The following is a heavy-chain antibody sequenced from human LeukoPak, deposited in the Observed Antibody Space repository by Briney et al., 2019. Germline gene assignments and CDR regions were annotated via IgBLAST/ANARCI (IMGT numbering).Heavy chain of an antibody. J-gene: IGHJ5*02. Sequence: PSETLSLTCTVSGGSISSTTYYWGWIRQSPGKGLEWIGSVYPSGATYYSPSLRSRVTVSADTSKNQFSLKLTSVTATDTAIYYCARLGWLYGSGSMNWFDPWGPGTLVTVSS. D-gene: IGHD3-10*01. CDR1: GGSISSTTYY. CDR3: ARLGWLYGSGSMNWFDP. V-gene: IGHV4-39*01. CDR2: VYPSGAT.